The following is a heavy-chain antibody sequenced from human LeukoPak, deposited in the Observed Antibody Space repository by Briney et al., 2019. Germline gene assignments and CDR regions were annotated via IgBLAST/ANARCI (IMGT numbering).Heavy chain of an antibody. CDR1: GFAFSTYW. CDR3: TEEFVF. J-gene: IGHJ4*02. CDR2: INQDGSVK. V-gene: IGHV3-7*01. Sequence: GGSLRLSCAASGFAFSTYWMDWVRQAPGKGLEWVGNINQDGSVKHYVDSVRGRFTISRDNARNSVYLQMNALRVEDTAVYYCTEEFVFWGQGTLVTASS.